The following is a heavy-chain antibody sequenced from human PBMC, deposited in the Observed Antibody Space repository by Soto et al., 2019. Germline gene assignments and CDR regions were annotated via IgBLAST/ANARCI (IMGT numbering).Heavy chain of an antibody. CDR3: ARTTYYDILTGQNWFDP. Sequence: ASVKVSCKASGGTFSSYAISWVRQAPGQGLEWMGGIIPIFGTANYAQKFQGRVTITADKSTSTAYMELSSLRSEDTAVYYCARTTYYDILTGQNWFDPWGQGTLVTVSS. CDR2: IIPIFGTA. D-gene: IGHD3-9*01. CDR1: GGTFSSYA. J-gene: IGHJ5*02. V-gene: IGHV1-69*06.